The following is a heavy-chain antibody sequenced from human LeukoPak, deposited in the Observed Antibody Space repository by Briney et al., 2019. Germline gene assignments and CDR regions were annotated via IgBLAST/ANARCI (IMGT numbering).Heavy chain of an antibody. CDR2: IISSSSYI. CDR1: GFTFSSYE. CDR3: ARDPDKTQYYDFWSGYFDY. D-gene: IGHD3-3*01. V-gene: IGHV3-21*01. Sequence: PGGSLRLSCAASGFTFSSYEMNWVRQAPGKGLEWVSSIISSSSYIYYADSVKGRFTISRDNAKNSLYLQMNSLRAEDTAVYYCARDPDKTQYYDFWSGYFDYWGQGTLVTVSS. J-gene: IGHJ4*02.